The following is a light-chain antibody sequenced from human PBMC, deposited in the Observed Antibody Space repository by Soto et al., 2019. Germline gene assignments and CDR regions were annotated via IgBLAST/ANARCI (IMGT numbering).Light chain of an antibody. V-gene: IGKV1-39*01. J-gene: IGKJ2*01. CDR2: AAS. CDR3: QQSYSTPPYT. Sequence: DIQMTQSPSSLSASVGDRVTITCRASQSISSYLNWYQQKPGKDPKLMIYAASSLQSGVPSRFSGSGSGTDFTLTISSLQPEDFATYYWQQSYSTPPYTFGQGTKLEIK. CDR1: QSISSY.